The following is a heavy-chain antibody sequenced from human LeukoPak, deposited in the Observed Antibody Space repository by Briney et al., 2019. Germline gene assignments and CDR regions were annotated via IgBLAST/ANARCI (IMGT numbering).Heavy chain of an antibody. J-gene: IGHJ4*02. CDR1: GGTFSSYA. D-gene: IGHD6-19*01. CDR2: IIPIFGTA. V-gene: IGHV1-69*05. CDR3: ARERGYSSGPFDY. Sequence: SVKVSCKASGGTFSSYAISWVRQAPGQGLEWMGGIIPIFGTANYAQKFQGRVTMTRDTSTSTVYMELSSLRSEDTAVYYCARERGYSSGPFDYWGQGTLVTVSS.